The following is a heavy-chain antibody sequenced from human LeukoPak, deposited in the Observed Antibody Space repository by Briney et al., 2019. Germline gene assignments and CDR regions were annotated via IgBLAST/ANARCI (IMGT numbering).Heavy chain of an antibody. D-gene: IGHD5-24*01. CDR2: ISYSGST. CDR1: GRSINPYY. J-gene: IGHJ4*02. Sequence: PSDTLSLPCTVSGRSINPYYGSFIRQPPGKGLEWIGYISYSGSTNYNPSLKSRVTISVDTSKNQLSLKLSSVTAADTAVYYCARPSRDGYRYTFDYWGQGTLVTVSS. CDR3: ARPSRDGYRYTFDY. V-gene: IGHV4-59*07.